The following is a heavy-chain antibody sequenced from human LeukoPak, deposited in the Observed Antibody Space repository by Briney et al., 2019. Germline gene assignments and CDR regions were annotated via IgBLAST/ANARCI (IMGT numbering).Heavy chain of an antibody. D-gene: IGHD3-3*01. CDR2: IRYDGSNK. CDR1: GFTFSSYG. CDR3: AKVRDYFWRGHGNWYFDF. J-gene: IGHJ4*02. V-gene: IGHV3-30*02. Sequence: GGSLRLSCAASGFTFSSYGMHWVRQAPGKGLEWVAFIRYDGSNKYYADSVKGRFTISRDNSKNTLYLQMNSLRAEDTAVYYCAKVRDYFWRGHGNWYFDFWGQGKLVTVSS.